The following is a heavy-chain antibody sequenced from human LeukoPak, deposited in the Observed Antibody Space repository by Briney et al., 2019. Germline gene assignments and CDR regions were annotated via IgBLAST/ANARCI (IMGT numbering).Heavy chain of an antibody. J-gene: IGHJ4*02. CDR3: ARSGYGSRWYFFDH. Sequence: GGSLRLSCAASGFTFSSYSMNWVRQAPGKGLEWVSYISSSSNTIYYADSVKGRFTISRDNAKNSLYLQMNSLRDEDTAVYYCARSGYGSRWYFFDHWGQGTLVTVSS. D-gene: IGHD6-13*01. CDR2: ISSSSNTI. CDR1: GFTFSSYS. V-gene: IGHV3-48*02.